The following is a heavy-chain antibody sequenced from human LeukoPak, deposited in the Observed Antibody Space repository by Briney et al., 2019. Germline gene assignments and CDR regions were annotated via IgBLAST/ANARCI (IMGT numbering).Heavy chain of an antibody. CDR1: GFTFSSYS. V-gene: IGHV3-48*04. D-gene: IGHD5-12*01. CDR2: ISSSSSTI. CDR3: ARDSTRGYSGYDLDY. J-gene: IGHJ4*02. Sequence: GGSLRLSCAASGFTFSSYSMNWVRQAPGKGLEWVSYISSSSSTIYYADSVKGRFTISRDNAKNSLYLQMNSLRAEDTAVYYCARDSTRGYSGYDLDYWGQGTLVTVPS.